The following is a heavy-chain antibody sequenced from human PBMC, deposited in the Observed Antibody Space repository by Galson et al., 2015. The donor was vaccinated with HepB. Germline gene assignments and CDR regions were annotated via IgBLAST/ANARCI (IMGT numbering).Heavy chain of an antibody. J-gene: IGHJ4*02. V-gene: IGHV3-7*03. Sequence: SLRLSCAASGFTFSSSWMSWVRQAPGKGLEWVANIKEDGSQKYYVDSVKGRFTISRDNAKNSLYLQMNSLRAEDTAIYYCAPAAVGRRADFDFWGQGTLVTVSS. CDR1: GFTFSSSW. D-gene: IGHD6-13*01. CDR2: IKEDGSQK. CDR3: APAAVGRRADFDF.